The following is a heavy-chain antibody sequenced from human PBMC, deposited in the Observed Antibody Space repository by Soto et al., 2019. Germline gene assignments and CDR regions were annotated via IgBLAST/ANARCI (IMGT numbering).Heavy chain of an antibody. Sequence: EVQLVESGGGLVQPGGSLRLSCAVSGFTFSDHYMDWVRQAPGQGLEWVVRSRNKVKSYSTGYAASVKGRFTVSRDDSKSLLYLQMNSLTTEDTAVYYCARRNDFWSGGDMDVWGQGTTVTVSS. CDR1: GFTFSDHY. J-gene: IGHJ6*02. CDR3: ARRNDFWSGGDMDV. D-gene: IGHD3-3*01. V-gene: IGHV3-72*01. CDR2: SRNKVKSYST.